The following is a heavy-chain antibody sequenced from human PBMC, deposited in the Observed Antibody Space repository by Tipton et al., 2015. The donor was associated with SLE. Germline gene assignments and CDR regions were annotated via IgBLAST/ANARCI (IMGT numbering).Heavy chain of an antibody. D-gene: IGHD6-13*01. V-gene: IGHV1-69*01. CDR3: ARGSIAAAGRYFDL. CDR2: IITSFGTA. Sequence: QSGAEVKKPGSSVKVSCKASGGTFSSYAISWVRQAPGQGLEWMGGIITSFGTANYAKKFQGRVTITADESTSKAYMELSSLRSEDTAVYYCARGSIAAAGRYFDLWGRGTLDTVSS. J-gene: IGHJ2*01. CDR1: GGTFSSYA.